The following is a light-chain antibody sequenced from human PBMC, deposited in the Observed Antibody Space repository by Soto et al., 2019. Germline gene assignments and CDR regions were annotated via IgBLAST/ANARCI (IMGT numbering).Light chain of an antibody. V-gene: IGLV1-51*01. CDR1: SSNIGNNY. CDR3: GTWDSRLSPYV. CDR2: DNN. Sequence: QSVLTQPPSVSAAPGQKVTISCSGSSSNIGNNYVSWYQQLPGTAPKLLIYDNNKRPSGIPDRFSGSKSGTSATLGITGLQTGDEADYYCGTWDSRLSPYVFGSGTKVTVL. J-gene: IGLJ1*01.